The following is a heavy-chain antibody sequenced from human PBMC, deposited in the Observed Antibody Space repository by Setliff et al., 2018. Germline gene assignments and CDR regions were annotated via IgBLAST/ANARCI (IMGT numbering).Heavy chain of an antibody. Sequence: SETLSLTCTVSDVSISGYYWSWIRQPPGKGLEWIGYIHSSGSTNYNPSLKSRVTISVDSSKNQVSLKLSSVTAADTAMYYCARRVNYYDSSGYYYSWFYFDYWGQGTLVTVSS. J-gene: IGHJ4*02. CDR3: ARRVNYYDSSGYYYSWFYFDY. CDR1: DVSISGYY. CDR2: IHSSGST. V-gene: IGHV4-59*01. D-gene: IGHD3-22*01.